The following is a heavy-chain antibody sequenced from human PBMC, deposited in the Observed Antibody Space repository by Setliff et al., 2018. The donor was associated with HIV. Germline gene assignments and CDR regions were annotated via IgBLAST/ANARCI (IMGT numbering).Heavy chain of an antibody. J-gene: IGHJ4*02. CDR1: GFRFTTYW. Sequence: LSCAASGFRFTTYWMSWVRQAPGKGLEWVSGISGSGGSTYYTDSVKGRFTISRDNSKNTLFLQMNSLRAEDTAVYYCAKGRDGYTPPCAFDYWGQGTLVTVSS. V-gene: IGHV3-23*01. CDR3: AKGRDGYTPPCAFDY. CDR2: ISGSGGST. D-gene: IGHD5-12*01.